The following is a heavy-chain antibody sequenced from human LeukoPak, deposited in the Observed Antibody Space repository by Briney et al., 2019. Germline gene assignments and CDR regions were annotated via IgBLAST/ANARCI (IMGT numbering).Heavy chain of an antibody. V-gene: IGHV4-31*03. Sequence: PSETLSLTCTVSGGSISSGGYSWSWIRQHPGKGLEWIGYIYYSGSTYYNPSLKSRVTISVDTSKNQFSLKLSSVTAADTAVYYCARVSCSSTSCYRFDPWGQGTLVTVSS. D-gene: IGHD2-2*01. J-gene: IGHJ5*02. CDR2: IYYSGST. CDR1: GGSISSGGYS. CDR3: ARVSCSSTSCYRFDP.